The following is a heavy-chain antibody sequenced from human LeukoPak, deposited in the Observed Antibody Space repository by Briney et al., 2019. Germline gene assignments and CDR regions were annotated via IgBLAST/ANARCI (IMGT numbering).Heavy chain of an antibody. CDR3: ATDLVGYYDSSVTSN. CDR2: FDPEDGET. D-gene: IGHD3-22*01. J-gene: IGHJ4*02. V-gene: IGHV1-24*01. Sequence: ASVKVSCKVSGYTLTELSMHWVRQAPGKGLEWMGGFDPEDGETIYAQKFQGRVTMTEDTSTDTAYMELSSLRSEDTAVYYCATDLVGYYDSSVTSNRGQGTLVTVSS. CDR1: GYTLTELS.